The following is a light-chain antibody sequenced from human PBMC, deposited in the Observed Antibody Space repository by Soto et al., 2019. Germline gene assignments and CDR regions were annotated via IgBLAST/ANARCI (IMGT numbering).Light chain of an antibody. CDR2: DAS. J-gene: IGKJ2*01. Sequence: EIVLTQSPATRSLSPGERATLSCRASQSVSSYLAWYQQKPGQAPRLLIYDASNRATGIPARFSGSGSGTDVTLTISSLETEDFAVYYCQQRSNWGYTFGQGTKLEIK. CDR3: QQRSNWGYT. CDR1: QSVSSY. V-gene: IGKV3-11*01.